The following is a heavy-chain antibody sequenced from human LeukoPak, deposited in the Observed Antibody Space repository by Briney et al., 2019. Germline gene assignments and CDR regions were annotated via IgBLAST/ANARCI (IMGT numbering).Heavy chain of an antibody. CDR1: GDSVSSNSAA. Sequence: SQTLSLTCAISGDSVSSNSAAWNWIRQSPSRGLEWLGRTYYRCKWYNDYAVSVKSRIPINPATSKNQFSLQLNSVTPEDTAVYYCARDRYSGSQLGFDYWGQGTLVTVSS. V-gene: IGHV6-1*01. J-gene: IGHJ4*02. D-gene: IGHD1-26*01. CDR2: TYYRCKWYN. CDR3: ARDRYSGSQLGFDY.